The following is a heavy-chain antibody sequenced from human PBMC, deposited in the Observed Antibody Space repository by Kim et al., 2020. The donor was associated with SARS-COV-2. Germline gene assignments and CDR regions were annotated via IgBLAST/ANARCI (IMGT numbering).Heavy chain of an antibody. CDR2: ISGSGGST. Sequence: GGSLRLSCAASGFTFSSYAMSWVRQAPGKGLEWVSAISGSGGSTYYADSVKGRFTISRDNSKNTLYLQMNSLRAEDTAVYYCAKDSTYYDILTGPPRVMDVWGQGTTVTVSS. D-gene: IGHD3-9*01. J-gene: IGHJ6*02. CDR3: AKDSTYYDILTGPPRVMDV. CDR1: GFTFSSYA. V-gene: IGHV3-23*01.